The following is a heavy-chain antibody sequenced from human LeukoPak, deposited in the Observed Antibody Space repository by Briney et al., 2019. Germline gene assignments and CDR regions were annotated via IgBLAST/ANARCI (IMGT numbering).Heavy chain of an antibody. D-gene: IGHD6-13*01. CDR3: ASSSSWYYPDYNWFDP. J-gene: IGHJ5*02. CDR2: IYYSGST. Sequence: SETLSLTCTVSGGSIGSYYWSWIRQPPGKGLEWIGYIYYSGSTNYNPSLKSRVTISVDTSKNQFSLKLSSVTAADTAVYYCASSSSWYYPDYNWFDPWGQGTLVTVSS. V-gene: IGHV4-59*01. CDR1: GGSIGSYY.